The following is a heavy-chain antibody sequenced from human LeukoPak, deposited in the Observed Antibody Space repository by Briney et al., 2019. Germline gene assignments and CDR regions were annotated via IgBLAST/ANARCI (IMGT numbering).Heavy chain of an antibody. CDR2: INPNSGGT. Sequence: GASVKVSCKASGYTFTGYYMHWVRQAPGQGLEWMGWINPNSGGTNYAQKFQGRVTMTRDTSISTAYMELSRLRSDDTAVYYCARVAIFGVGPDAFDIWGQGTMVTVSS. V-gene: IGHV1-2*02. J-gene: IGHJ3*02. D-gene: IGHD3-3*01. CDR1: GYTFTGYY. CDR3: ARVAIFGVGPDAFDI.